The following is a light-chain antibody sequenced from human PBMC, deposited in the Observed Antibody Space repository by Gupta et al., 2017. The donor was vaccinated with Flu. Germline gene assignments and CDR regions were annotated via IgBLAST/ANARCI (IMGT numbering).Light chain of an antibody. CDR3: QSYDSSLSGSVV. Sequence: TISCTGSSANIGGSDDVKWYQQFPGTAPKLLIYGESNRPSGVPDRCSGSKSGTSASLAITGLQAEEEADYYCQSYDSSLSGSVVFGGGTKLTVL. V-gene: IGLV1-40*01. CDR2: GES. J-gene: IGLJ2*01. CDR1: SANIGGSDD.